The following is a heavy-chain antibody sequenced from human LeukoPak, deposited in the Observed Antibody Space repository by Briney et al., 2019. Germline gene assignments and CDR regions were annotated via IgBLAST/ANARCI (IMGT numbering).Heavy chain of an antibody. CDR3: ARDGRFPPEVLPRYFDY. CDR1: GGSISSSPYY. D-gene: IGHD1-26*01. Sequence: SETLSLTCAVSGGSISSSPYYWGWIRQTPGKGLEWIGTFYYSESTYYQPSVKSRLTIPVDTSKNQFSLKLSSVTAADTAVYYCARDGRFPPEVLPRYFDYWGQGTLVTVSS. V-gene: IGHV4-39*07. J-gene: IGHJ4*02. CDR2: FYYSEST.